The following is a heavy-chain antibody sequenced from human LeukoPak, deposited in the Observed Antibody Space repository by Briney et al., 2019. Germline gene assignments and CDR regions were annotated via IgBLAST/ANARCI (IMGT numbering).Heavy chain of an antibody. V-gene: IGHV1-8*01. D-gene: IGHD2-2*01. CDR1: GYTFTSYD. CDR3: ARVSCSSTSCYSNDAFDI. CDR2: MNPNSGNT. J-gene: IGHJ3*02. Sequence: ASVKVSCKASGYTFTSYDSNWVRQATGQGLEWMGWMNPNSGNTGYAQKFQGRVTMTRNTSISTAYMELSRLRSDDTAVYYCARVSCSSTSCYSNDAFDIWGQGTMVTVSS.